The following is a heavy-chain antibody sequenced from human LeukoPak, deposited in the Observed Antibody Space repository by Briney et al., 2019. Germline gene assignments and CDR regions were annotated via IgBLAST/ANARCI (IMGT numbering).Heavy chain of an antibody. CDR3: ARMYYYESSYHYFFDY. Sequence: SETLTLTCTVSIDSIKNYYWNWIRQPPGKGLEWIAHITYSGSTKYNPSLKSRVTISVDTSKNQFSLQLSSVTAADTAVYYCARMYYYESSYHYFFDYWGQRTLVPVSS. CDR1: IDSIKNYY. D-gene: IGHD3-22*01. CDR2: ITYSGST. V-gene: IGHV4-59*01. J-gene: IGHJ4*02.